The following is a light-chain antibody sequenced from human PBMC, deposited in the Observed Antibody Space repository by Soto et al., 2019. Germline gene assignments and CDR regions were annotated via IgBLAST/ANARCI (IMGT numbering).Light chain of an antibody. J-gene: IGLJ2*01. Sequence: QSALTQPPSASGSPGQTVTISCTGTSSDVGGYNYFSWYQHHPGKAPKLIIYEVTQRPSGVPDRFSGSKSGNTASLTGSGLQAEDETDYYCSSYAGTNRVVFGGGTKVTVL. V-gene: IGLV2-8*01. CDR1: SSDVGGYNY. CDR2: EVT. CDR3: SSYAGTNRVV.